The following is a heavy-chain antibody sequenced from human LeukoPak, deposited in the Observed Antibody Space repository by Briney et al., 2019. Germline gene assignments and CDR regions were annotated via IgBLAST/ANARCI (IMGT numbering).Heavy chain of an antibody. D-gene: IGHD3-22*01. CDR2: IYTSGST. J-gene: IGHJ4*02. Sequence: SETLSLTCTVSGGSISSYYWSWIRQPAGKGLGWIGRIYTSGSTNYNPSLKSRVTMSVDTSKNQFSLKLSSVTAADTAVYYCARDAYYYDSSGYLHLDYWGQGTLVTVSS. CDR1: GGSISSYY. CDR3: ARDAYYYDSSGYLHLDY. V-gene: IGHV4-4*07.